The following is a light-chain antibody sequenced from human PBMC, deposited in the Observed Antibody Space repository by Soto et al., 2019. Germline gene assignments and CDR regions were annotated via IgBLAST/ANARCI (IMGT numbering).Light chain of an antibody. CDR1: QSISSY. CDR3: QQSYSTPWM. CDR2: AAS. V-gene: IGKV1-39*01. J-gene: IGKJ1*01. Sequence: DIQLTQAPSSLSASVGDCVTITCRASQSISSYLNWYQQKPGKAPKLLISAASSLPSGVPSRFSGGGSGTDFTLTIRSLRPEDFATYYGQQSYSTPWMFGHGTEVE.